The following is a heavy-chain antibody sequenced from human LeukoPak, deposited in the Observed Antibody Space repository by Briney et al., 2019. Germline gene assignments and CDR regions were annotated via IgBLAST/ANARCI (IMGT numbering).Heavy chain of an antibody. D-gene: IGHD2-2*02. Sequence: ASVKVSCKASGYTFTSYDINWVRQATGQGLEWMGWMNPNSGNTGYAQKFQGRVTMTRNTSISTAYMELSSLRSEDTAVYYCARGARYCSSTSCYTSPPGYWGQGTLVTVSS. CDR3: ARGARYCSSTSCYTSPPGY. J-gene: IGHJ4*02. CDR2: MNPNSGNT. V-gene: IGHV1-8*01. CDR1: GYTFTSYD.